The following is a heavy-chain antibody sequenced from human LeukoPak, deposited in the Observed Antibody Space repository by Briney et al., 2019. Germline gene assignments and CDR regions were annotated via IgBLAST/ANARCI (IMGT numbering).Heavy chain of an antibody. J-gene: IGHJ4*02. CDR2: MNPNRGNT. Sequence: ASVKVSCKASGYTFTSYDINWVRQATGQGLEWMGWMNPNRGNTGYAQKFQGRVTMTRNTSISTAYMELSSLRSEDTAVYYCARTRIGYSGSGFDYWGQGTLVTVSS. CDR3: ARTRIGYSGSGFDY. V-gene: IGHV1-8*01. CDR1: GYTFTSYD. D-gene: IGHD5-12*01.